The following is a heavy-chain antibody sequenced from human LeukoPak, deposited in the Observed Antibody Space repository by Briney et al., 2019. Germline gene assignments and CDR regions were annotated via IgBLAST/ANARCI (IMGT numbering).Heavy chain of an antibody. CDR3: ARGLHIVVVTAIYYFDY. V-gene: IGHV3-30*03. CDR2: ISYDGSNK. Sequence: GGSLRLSCAASGFTFSSYGMHWVRQAPGKGLEWVAVISYDGSNKYYADSVKGRFTISRDNSKNALYLQMNSLRAEDTAVYYCARGLHIVVVTAIYYFDYWGQGTLVTVSS. D-gene: IGHD2-21*02. CDR1: GFTFSSYG. J-gene: IGHJ4*02.